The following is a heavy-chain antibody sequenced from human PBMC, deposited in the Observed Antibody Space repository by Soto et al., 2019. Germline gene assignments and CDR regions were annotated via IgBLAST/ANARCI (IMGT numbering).Heavy chain of an antibody. V-gene: IGHV4-34*01. CDR3: ARGAAVYYDQNYYYDSSAHTRYYFDY. CDR2: INHSGST. Sequence: SETLSLTCAVYGGSFSGYYWSWIRQPPGKGLEWIGEINHSGSTNYNPSLKSRVTISVDTSKNQFSLKLSSVTAADTAVYYCARGAAVYYDQNYYYDSSAHTRYYFDYWGQGTLVTVSS. CDR1: GGSFSGYY. D-gene: IGHD3-22*01. J-gene: IGHJ4*02.